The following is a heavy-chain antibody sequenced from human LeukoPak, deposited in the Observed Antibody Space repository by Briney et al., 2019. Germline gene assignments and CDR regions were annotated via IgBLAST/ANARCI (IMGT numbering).Heavy chain of an antibody. CDR1: GYTFTNYG. CDR3: ARVDCSGGSCLIDY. CDR2: IIPIFGTA. V-gene: IGHV1-69*13. D-gene: IGHD2-15*01. Sequence: ASVKVSCKASGYTFTNYGISWVRQAPGQGLEWMGGIIPIFGTANYAQKFQGRVTITADESTSTAYMELSSLRSEDTAVYYCARVDCSGGSCLIDYWGQGTLVTVSS. J-gene: IGHJ4*02.